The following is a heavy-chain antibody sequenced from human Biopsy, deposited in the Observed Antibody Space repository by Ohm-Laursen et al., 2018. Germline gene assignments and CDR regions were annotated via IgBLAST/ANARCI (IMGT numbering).Heavy chain of an antibody. V-gene: IGHV4-59*02. D-gene: IGHD6-19*01. CDR2: IYYSGSI. CDR1: DGSVNSYS. CDR3: ARGMRSSGWPYFDS. Sequence: SDTLSLTCAVSDGSVNSYSWSWIRQPPGKGLEWIGYIYYSGSINYNPSLKSRVTISLDTSKNQFSLKLSSVTAADTAIYYCARGMRSSGWPYFDSWGQGTLVTVSS. J-gene: IGHJ4*02.